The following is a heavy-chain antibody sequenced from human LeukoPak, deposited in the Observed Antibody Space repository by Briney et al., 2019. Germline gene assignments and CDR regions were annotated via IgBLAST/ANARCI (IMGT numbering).Heavy chain of an antibody. Sequence: RRSLRLSCAASGCTFSSYAMSWVRQAPGKGLDWVSAISGSGGSTYYADSVKGRFTISRDNSKNTLYLQMNSLRAEDTAVYYCAKGVATYYYDSSGYYSDYWGQGTLVTVSS. CDR2: ISGSGGST. CDR3: AKGVATYYYDSSGYYSDY. D-gene: IGHD3-22*01. V-gene: IGHV3-23*01. J-gene: IGHJ4*02. CDR1: GCTFSSYA.